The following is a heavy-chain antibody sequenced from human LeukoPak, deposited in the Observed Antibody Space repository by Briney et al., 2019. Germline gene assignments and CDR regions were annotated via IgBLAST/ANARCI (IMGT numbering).Heavy chain of an antibody. CDR3: EKDPSYGMDV. CDR2: ISWNSGSI. CDR1: GFTFDDYA. Sequence: GRSLRLSCAASGFTFDDYAMHWVRQAPGKGLEWVSGISWNSGSIGYADSVKGRFTISRDNAKNSLYLQMNSLRAEDTALYYCEKDPSYGMDVWGQGTTVTVSS. V-gene: IGHV3-9*01. J-gene: IGHJ6*02.